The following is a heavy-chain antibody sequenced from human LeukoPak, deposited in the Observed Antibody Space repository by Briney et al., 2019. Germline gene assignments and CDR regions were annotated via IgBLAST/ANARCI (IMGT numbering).Heavy chain of an antibody. D-gene: IGHD3-3*01. Sequence: PSETLSLTCTVSGGSISSYYWSWIRQPAGKGLEWIGRIYTSGNTNYNPSLKSRVTISVDTSKNQFSLKLSSVTAADTAVYYCARAPRIAILGNYYYYMDVWGKGTTVTVSS. V-gene: IGHV4-4*07. CDR1: GGSISSYY. CDR2: IYTSGNT. CDR3: ARAPRIAILGNYYYYMDV. J-gene: IGHJ6*03.